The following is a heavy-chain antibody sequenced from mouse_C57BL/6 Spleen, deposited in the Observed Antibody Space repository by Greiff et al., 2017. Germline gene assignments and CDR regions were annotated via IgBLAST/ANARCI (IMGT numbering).Heavy chain of an antibody. Sequence: EVQLVESEGGLVQPGSSMKLSCTASGFTFSDYYMAWVRQVPEKGLEWVANINYDGSSTYYLDSLKSRFIISRDNAKNILYLQMSSLKSEDTATYYCARCITTVVSGYFDVWGTGTTVTVSS. J-gene: IGHJ1*03. V-gene: IGHV5-16*01. D-gene: IGHD1-1*01. CDR2: INYDGSST. CDR3: ARCITTVVSGYFDV. CDR1: GFTFSDYY.